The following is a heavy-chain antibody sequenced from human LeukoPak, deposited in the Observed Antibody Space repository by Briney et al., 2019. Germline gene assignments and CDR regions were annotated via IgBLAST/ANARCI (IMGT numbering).Heavy chain of an antibody. Sequence: PSETLSLTCAVYGGSFSGYYWSWIRQPPGKGLEWIGEINHSGSTNYNPSLKSRVTTSVDTSKNQFSLKLSSVTAADTAVYYCARDRGYCGGDCYSGYYYYYGMDVWGQGTTVTVSS. D-gene: IGHD2-21*02. V-gene: IGHV4-34*01. J-gene: IGHJ6*02. CDR2: INHSGST. CDR1: GGSFSGYY. CDR3: ARDRGYCGGDCYSGYYYYYGMDV.